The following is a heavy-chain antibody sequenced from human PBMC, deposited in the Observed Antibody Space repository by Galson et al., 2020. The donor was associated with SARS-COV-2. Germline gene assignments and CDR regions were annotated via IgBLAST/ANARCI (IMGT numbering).Heavy chain of an antibody. J-gene: IGHJ4*02. D-gene: IGHD2-15*01. CDR3: AGVASAGGNSGGFDF. CDR2: ISYSGRT. Sequence: SQTLSLTCGVSGGPFSGYFWNWIRQPPGKGLEWIGEISYSGRTNHNPSLKSRVTFSIDTSKNQWSLKLTSVTAADTAVYYCAGVASAGGNSGGFDFWGQGTLVTVSS. CDR1: GGPFSGYF. V-gene: IGHV4-34*01.